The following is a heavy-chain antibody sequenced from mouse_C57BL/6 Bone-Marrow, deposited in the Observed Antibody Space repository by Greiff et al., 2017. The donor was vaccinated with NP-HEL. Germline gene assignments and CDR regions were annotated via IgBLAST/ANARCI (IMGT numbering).Heavy chain of an antibody. J-gene: IGHJ3*01. CDR2: ISDGGSYT. V-gene: IGHV5-4*01. Sequence: DVKLVESGGGLVKPGGSLKLSCAASGFTFSSYAMSWVRQTPEKRLEWVATISDGGSYTYYPDNVKGRFTISRDNAKNNLYLQMSHLKSEDTAMYYCARDFPTTNYPSWFAYWGQGTLVTVSA. CDR3: ARDFPTTNYPSWFAY. D-gene: IGHD5-5*01. CDR1: GFTFSSYA.